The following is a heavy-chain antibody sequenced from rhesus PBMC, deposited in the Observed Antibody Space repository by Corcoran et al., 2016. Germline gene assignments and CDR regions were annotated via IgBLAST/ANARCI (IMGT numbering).Heavy chain of an antibody. J-gene: IGHJ4*01. CDR1: GGSISDSYR. Sequence: QVQLQESGPGVVKPSETLSLTCAVSGGSISDSYRWSWIRQPPGKGLEWIGYIYGSITNTNYNPSLKSRVTISKDTSKNQFSLKLSSVTAADTAVYYCAAQYVSFDYWGQGVLVTVSS. D-gene: IGHD4-23*01. CDR2: IYGSITNT. CDR3: AAQYVSFDY. V-gene: IGHV4S10*01.